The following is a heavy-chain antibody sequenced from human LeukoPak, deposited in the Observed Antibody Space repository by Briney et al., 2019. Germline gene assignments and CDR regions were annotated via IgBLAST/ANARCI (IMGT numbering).Heavy chain of an antibody. V-gene: IGHV1-69*13. Sequence: GASVKVSCKASGGTLSSYAISWVRQAPGQGLEWMGGIIPIFGTANYAQKFQGRVTITADESTSTAYMELSSLRSEDTAVYYCASRYYDSSGYLPFDYWGQGTLVTVSS. CDR1: GGTLSSYA. CDR2: IIPIFGTA. CDR3: ASRYYDSSGYLPFDY. J-gene: IGHJ4*02. D-gene: IGHD3-22*01.